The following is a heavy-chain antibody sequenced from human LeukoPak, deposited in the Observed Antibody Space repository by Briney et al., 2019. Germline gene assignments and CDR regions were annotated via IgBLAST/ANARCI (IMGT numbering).Heavy chain of an antibody. Sequence: PGGSLRLSCAASGFTFSSYAMSWVRQAPGKGLEWVSAISGSGGSTYYADSVKGRFTISRDNSKNTLYLQMNSLRAEDTAVYYCAKLTQFGELLDYFDYWGQGTLVTVSS. CDR2: ISGSGGST. CDR3: AKLTQFGELLDYFDY. J-gene: IGHJ4*02. V-gene: IGHV3-23*01. D-gene: IGHD3-10*01. CDR1: GFTFSSYA.